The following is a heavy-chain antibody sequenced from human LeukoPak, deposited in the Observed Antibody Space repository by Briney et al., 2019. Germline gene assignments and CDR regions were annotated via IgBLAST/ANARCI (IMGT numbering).Heavy chain of an antibody. V-gene: IGHV3-11*03. CDR3: AKRGDHDNSGFLRYFDY. D-gene: IGHD3-22*01. CDR2: IRSSSSYT. Sequence: PGGSLRLSCAASGFTFSDYYMSWIRQAPGKGLEWVSYIRSSSSYTNYADSVKGRFTISRDNAKNSLYLQMNSLRAEDTAVYYCAKRGDHDNSGFLRYFDYWGQGTLVTVSS. CDR1: GFTFSDYY. J-gene: IGHJ4*02.